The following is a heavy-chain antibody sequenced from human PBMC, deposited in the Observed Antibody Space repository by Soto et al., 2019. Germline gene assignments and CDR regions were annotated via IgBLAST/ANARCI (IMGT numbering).Heavy chain of an antibody. CDR2: ISVYYGST. CDR3: VREGGDSSGYYFQY. J-gene: IGHJ1*01. Sequence: QVQLVQSGAEVKNPGASVKVSCKASGYTFTNYGISWVRQAPGQGLEWMGWISVYYGSTKYAQKVQGRVTMTRDTSTSTVYMELRGLRADDTDVYYCVREGGDSSGYYFQYWGQGTLVTASS. D-gene: IGHD3-22*01. V-gene: IGHV1-18*04. CDR1: GYTFTNYG.